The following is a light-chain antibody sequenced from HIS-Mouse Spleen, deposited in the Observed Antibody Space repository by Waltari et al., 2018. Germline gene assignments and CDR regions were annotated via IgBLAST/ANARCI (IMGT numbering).Light chain of an antibody. CDR3: YSTDSSGNHRV. J-gene: IGLJ2*01. CDR1: ALPKKY. Sequence: SYELTQPPSVSVSPGQTARITCSGDALPKKYAYWYQQKSGQAPVFVIYEDTKRPAGFPGRLSGSSSGTMASLTISGAQVEDEADYYCYSTDSSGNHRVFGGGTKLTGL. CDR2: EDT. V-gene: IGLV3-10*01.